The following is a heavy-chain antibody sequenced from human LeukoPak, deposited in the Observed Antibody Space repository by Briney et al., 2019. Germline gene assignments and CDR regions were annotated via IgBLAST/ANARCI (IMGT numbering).Heavy chain of an antibody. D-gene: IGHD3-10*01. Sequence: GGSLRLSCAASGFTLSSYSMNWVRQAPGKGLEWVGFIRSKAYGGTTEYAASVKGRFTISRDDSKSIAYLQMNSLKTEDTAVYYCTRDFYGSGSYYQYYFDYWGQGTLVTVSS. V-gene: IGHV3-49*04. J-gene: IGHJ4*02. CDR3: TRDFYGSGSYYQYYFDY. CDR2: IRSKAYGGTT. CDR1: GFTLSSYS.